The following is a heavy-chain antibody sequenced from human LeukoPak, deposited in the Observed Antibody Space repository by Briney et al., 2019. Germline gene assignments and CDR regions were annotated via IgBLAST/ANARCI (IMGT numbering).Heavy chain of an antibody. CDR3: ARGPNYYYYYYGMDV. CDR2: ISSSSSYI. CDR1: GFTFSSYS. V-gene: IGHV3-21*01. J-gene: IGHJ6*02. Sequence: PGGSLRLSCAASGFTFSSYSMNWVRQAPGKGLEWVSSISSSSSYIYYADSVKGRFTISRDNSKNTLYLQMNSLRAEDTAVYYCARGPNYYYYYYGMDVWGQGTTVTVSS.